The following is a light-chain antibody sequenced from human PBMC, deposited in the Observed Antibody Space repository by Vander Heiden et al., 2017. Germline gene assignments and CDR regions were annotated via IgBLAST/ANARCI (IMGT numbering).Light chain of an antibody. J-gene: IGKJ4*01. CDR1: QSISSY. Sequence: DIQWTQSPSSLSASVGDRVTITCRASQSISSYLNWYQQKPGKAPKLLIYAASSLQSGVPSRFSGSGSGTDFTLTISSLQPEDFATYYCQQCDSTPPTFGGGTKVEIK. CDR3: QQCDSTPPT. CDR2: AAS. V-gene: IGKV1-39*01.